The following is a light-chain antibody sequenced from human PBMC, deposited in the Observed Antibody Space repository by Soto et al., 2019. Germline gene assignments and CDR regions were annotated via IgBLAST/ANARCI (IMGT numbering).Light chain of an antibody. CDR1: SSDIGAYNF. J-gene: IGLJ1*01. CDR2: DVS. V-gene: IGLV2-14*03. CDR3: SSYTRTDTYV. Sequence: QSVLTQPACVSGSPGQSIAISCTGTSSDIGAYNFVSWYQQHPGKAPKLMIYDVSNRPSGVSDRFSGSKSGTTASLTISGLEAEDEADYYCSSYTRTDTYVFGSGTKLTVL.